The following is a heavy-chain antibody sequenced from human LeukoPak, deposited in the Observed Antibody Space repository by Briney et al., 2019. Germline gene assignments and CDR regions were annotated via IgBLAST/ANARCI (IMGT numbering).Heavy chain of an antibody. CDR2: IYPGDSDT. V-gene: IGHV5-51*01. CDR3: ASGGSGSYSYSHAFDI. J-gene: IGHJ3*02. D-gene: IGHD3-10*01. Sequence: GESLKISCKGSGYSFTSYWIGWVRQMTGKGLEWMGIIYPGDSDTRYSPSFQGQVTISADKSISTAYLQWSSLKASDTAMYYCASGGSGSYSYSHAFDIWGQGTMVTVSS. CDR1: GYSFTSYW.